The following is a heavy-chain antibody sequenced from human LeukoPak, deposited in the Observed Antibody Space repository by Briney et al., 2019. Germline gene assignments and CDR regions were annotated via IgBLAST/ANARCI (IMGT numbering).Heavy chain of an antibody. V-gene: IGHV1-8*01. CDR1: GYTFTNYD. Sequence: GASVKVPCKASGYTFTNYDINWVRQATGQGLEWMGWMNPNRGNTGYAQKFQGRVTMTRNTSISTAYMELSSLRSEDTAVYYCARGSLAGLLSYYYYIDVWGKGTTVTVSS. CDR3: ARGSLAGLLSYYYYIDV. D-gene: IGHD3-22*01. J-gene: IGHJ6*03. CDR2: MNPNRGNT.